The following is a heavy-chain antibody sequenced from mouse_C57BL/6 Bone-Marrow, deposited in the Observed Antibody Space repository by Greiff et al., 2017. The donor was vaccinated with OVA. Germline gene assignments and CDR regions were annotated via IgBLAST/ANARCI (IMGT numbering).Heavy chain of an antibody. CDR3: ARGPLMRYYGPLWYFDV. Sequence: QVQLQQSGPELVKPGASVKISCKASGYSFTSYYIHWVKQRPGQGLEWIGWIYPGSGNTKYNEKFKGKATLTADTSSSTAYMQLSSLTSEDSAVYYCARGPLMRYYGPLWYFDVWGTGTTVTVSS. J-gene: IGHJ1*03. CDR1: GYSFTSYY. D-gene: IGHD1-2*01. CDR2: IYPGSGNT. V-gene: IGHV1-66*01.